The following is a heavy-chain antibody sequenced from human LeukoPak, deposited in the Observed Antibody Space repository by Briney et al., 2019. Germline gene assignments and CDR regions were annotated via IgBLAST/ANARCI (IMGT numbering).Heavy chain of an antibody. Sequence: PGGSLRLSCAASGFTVSSNYMSWVRQAPGKGLEWVSAIYSGGSTYYADSVKGRFTISRDNSKNTLYLQMNSLRVEDTAVYYCARDSPQYYFDYWGQGTLVTVSS. CDR2: IYSGGST. J-gene: IGHJ4*02. CDR3: ARDSPQYYFDY. V-gene: IGHV3-53*01. CDR1: GFTVSSNY.